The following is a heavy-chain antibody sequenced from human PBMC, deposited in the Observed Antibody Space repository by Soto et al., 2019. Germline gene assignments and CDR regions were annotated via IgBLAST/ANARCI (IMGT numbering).Heavy chain of an antibody. CDR3: AKGEAVAGTEFDY. V-gene: IGHV3-23*01. Sequence: EVKLLESGGGLVQPGGSLRLACAASGFTFSSYAMSWVRQAPGKGLEWVSTISSADSTYYADSVKGRFTISRDNSKNTLYLQMNGLRGDDTAVYYCAKGEAVAGTEFDYWGQGTLVTVST. J-gene: IGHJ4*02. CDR2: ISSADST. CDR1: GFTFSSYA. D-gene: IGHD6-13*01.